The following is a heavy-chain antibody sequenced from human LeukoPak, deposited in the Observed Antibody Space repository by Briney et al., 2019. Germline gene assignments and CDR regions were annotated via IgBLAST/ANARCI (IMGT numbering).Heavy chain of an antibody. Sequence: GGSLRLSCAASGFNFRSNYMSWVRQAPGKGVEWVSVIYSDGRTYYSDSVKGRFTISRDNSKNTLYLQMDSLRAEDTAVYYCVSLWFGQLSVNNNYYMDAWGKGTTVTISS. V-gene: IGHV3-53*01. CDR3: VSLWFGQLSVNNNYYMDA. CDR2: IYSDGRT. J-gene: IGHJ6*03. CDR1: GFNFRSNY. D-gene: IGHD3-10*01.